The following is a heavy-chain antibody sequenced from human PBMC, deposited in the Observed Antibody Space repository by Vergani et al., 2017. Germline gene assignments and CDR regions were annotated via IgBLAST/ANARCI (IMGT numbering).Heavy chain of an antibody. CDR3: ARDGSYYDSSGYYYETDFDY. J-gene: IGHJ4*02. D-gene: IGHD3-22*01. CDR2: IRSKANSYAT. CDR1: GFTFSGSA. V-gene: IGHV3-73*01. Sequence: EVQLVESGGGLVQPGGSLKLSCAASGFTFSGSAMHWVRQASGKGLEWVGRIRSKANSYATAYAASVKGRFTIPGDDSKNTAYQQMNSLKTEETAVYYCARDGSYYDSSGYYYETDFDYWGQGTLVTVSS.